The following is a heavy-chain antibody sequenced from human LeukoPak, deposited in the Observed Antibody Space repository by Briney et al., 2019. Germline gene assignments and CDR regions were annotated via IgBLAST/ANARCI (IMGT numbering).Heavy chain of an antibody. V-gene: IGHV3-7*05. Sequence: GGSLRLSCAASGFTFSSSWMSWVRQAPGKGLEWVTNIRADGGVRNYVDSVKGRFTISRDNAKNSLYLQMNSLRAEDTAVYYCARDPLYGSGAWGQGTLVTVSS. CDR1: GFTFSSSW. CDR3: ARDPLYGSGA. D-gene: IGHD6-19*01. J-gene: IGHJ5*02. CDR2: IRADGGVR.